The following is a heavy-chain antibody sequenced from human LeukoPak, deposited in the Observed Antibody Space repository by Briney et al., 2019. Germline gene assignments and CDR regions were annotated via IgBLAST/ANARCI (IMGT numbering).Heavy chain of an antibody. J-gene: IGHJ4*02. CDR1: GYSFTTYW. Sequence: GESLKISCKGSGYSFTTYWIGWVRQMPGKGLEFMGIIYPADSDTKYSPSFQGQVTISADKSISTAYLRWSSLKTSDTAMYYCVRLDSAGWYYFDYWGQGTLVTVSS. CDR3: VRLDSAGWYYFDY. V-gene: IGHV5-51*01. D-gene: IGHD6-19*01. CDR2: IYPADSDT.